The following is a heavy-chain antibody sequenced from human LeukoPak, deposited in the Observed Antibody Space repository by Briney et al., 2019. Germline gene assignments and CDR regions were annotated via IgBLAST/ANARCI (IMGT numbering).Heavy chain of an antibody. CDR1: GGSISSGSYY. V-gene: IGHV4-61*02. CDR2: IYTSGST. J-gene: IGHJ5*02. CDR3: ARGQGYCSSTSCSRFDP. D-gene: IGHD2-2*01. Sequence: SETLSLTCTVSGGSISSGSYYWSWIRQPAGKGLEWIGRIYTSGSTNYNPSLKSRVTISVDTSKNQFSLKLSSVTAADTAVYYCARGQGYCSSTSCSRFDPWGQGTLVTVSS.